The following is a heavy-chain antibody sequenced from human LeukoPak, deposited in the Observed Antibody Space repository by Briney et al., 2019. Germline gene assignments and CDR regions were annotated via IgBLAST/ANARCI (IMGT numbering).Heavy chain of an antibody. V-gene: IGHV3-74*01. CDR1: GLAFSAYK. Sequence: GGSLRLSCAASGLAFSAYKMHWVRQAPRKGLVWVSRISTDGYTTDYADFVQGRFTASRDNTKNTWSLEMNSLRAEDTAVYYCVVGGSPGYWGQGALVTVSS. CDR3: VVGGSPGY. CDR2: ISTDGYTT. J-gene: IGHJ4*02. D-gene: IGHD2-15*01.